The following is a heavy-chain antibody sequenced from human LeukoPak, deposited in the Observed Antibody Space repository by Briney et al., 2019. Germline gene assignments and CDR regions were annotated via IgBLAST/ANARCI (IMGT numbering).Heavy chain of an antibody. V-gene: IGHV4-39*01. J-gene: IGHJ3*02. CDR3: ARHESILVVPTAKAFDI. CDR1: GASISSRNYY. D-gene: IGHD3-22*01. CDR2: IYYSGST. Sequence: PSETLSLTCTVSGASISSRNYYWAWIRQPPGEGLECLGNIYYSGSTYYNPSLKSRVTISVDTSKNQFSLKLSSVTAADRAVYYCARHESILVVPTAKAFDIWGQGTMVTVSS.